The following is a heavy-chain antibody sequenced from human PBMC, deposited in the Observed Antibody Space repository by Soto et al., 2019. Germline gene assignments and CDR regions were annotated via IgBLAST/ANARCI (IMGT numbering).Heavy chain of an antibody. CDR2: ISGSGGST. CDR1: GFTFSSYA. J-gene: IGHJ3*02. V-gene: IGHV3-23*01. D-gene: IGHD3-10*01. CDR3: AKEGSAGLWFGELVAFDI. Sequence: EVQLLESGGGLVQPGGSLRLSCAASGFTFSSYAMSWVRQAPGKGLEWVSAISGSGGSTYYADSVKGRFTISRDNSKNTLYLQMNSLRAEDTAVYYCAKEGSAGLWFGELVAFDIWGQGTMVTVSS.